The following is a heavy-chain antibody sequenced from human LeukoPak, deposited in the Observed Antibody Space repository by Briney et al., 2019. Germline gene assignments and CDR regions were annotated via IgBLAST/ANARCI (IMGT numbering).Heavy chain of an antibody. CDR3: ARAVSGYYFDY. CDR2: IYYTGST. D-gene: IGHD6-19*01. V-gene: IGHV4-59*01. CDR1: GGSLSSYY. Sequence: PSETLSLTCTVSGGSLSSYYWSWIRQPPGKGLEWIGYIYYTGSTSYNPSLKSRVTISVDTSKNHFSLNLSSVTAADTAVYYCARAVSGYYFDYWGQGTLVAVSS. J-gene: IGHJ4*02.